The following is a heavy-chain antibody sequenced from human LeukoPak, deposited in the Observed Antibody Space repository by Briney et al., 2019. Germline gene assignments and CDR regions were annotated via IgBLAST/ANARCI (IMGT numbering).Heavy chain of an antibody. D-gene: IGHD3-10*01. J-gene: IGHJ4*02. CDR3: ARDSNSYGSGATIDY. Sequence: GGSLRLSCAASGFTFSTYGMHWVRQAPGKGLEWLTDIWYDGSNKYYTDSVKGRFTISRDNSKNTLYLQMSSLRAEDTAVYYCARDSNSYGSGATIDYWGQGTLVTVSS. CDR1: GFTFSTYG. CDR2: IWYDGSNK. V-gene: IGHV3-33*01.